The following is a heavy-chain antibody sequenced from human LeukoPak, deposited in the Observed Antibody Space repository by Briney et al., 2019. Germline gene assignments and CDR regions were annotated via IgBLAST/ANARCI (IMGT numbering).Heavy chain of an antibody. CDR3: ARRPYYGPPTWYFDL. D-gene: IGHD3-10*01. CDR2: NNHSGST. Sequence: SETLSLTCAVYGGSFSGYYWSWIRQPPGKGLEWIGENNHSGSTNYNPSLKSRVTISVDTSKNQFSLKLSSVTAADTAVYYCARRPYYGPPTWYFDLWGRGTLVTVSS. J-gene: IGHJ2*01. V-gene: IGHV4-34*01. CDR1: GGSFSGYY.